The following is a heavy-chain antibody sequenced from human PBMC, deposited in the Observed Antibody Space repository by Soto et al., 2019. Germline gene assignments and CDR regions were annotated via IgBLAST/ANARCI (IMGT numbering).Heavy chain of an antibody. CDR1: GFTFSSYS. CDR3: ARSRGRLLPYWYFDL. J-gene: IGHJ2*01. D-gene: IGHD2-21*01. V-gene: IGHV3-48*01. CDR2: ISSSSSTI. Sequence: GGSLRLSCAASGFTFSSYSMNWVRQAPGKGLEWVSYISSSSSTIYYADSVKGRFTISRDNAKNSLYLQMNSLRAEDTAVYYCARSRGRLLPYWYFDLWGRGTLVTVSS.